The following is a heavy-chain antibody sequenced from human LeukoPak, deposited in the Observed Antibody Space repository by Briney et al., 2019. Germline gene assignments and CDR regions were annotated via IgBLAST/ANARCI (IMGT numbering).Heavy chain of an antibody. CDR3: ARLIRATNGMDV. J-gene: IGHJ6*02. CDR1: GGSISSGGYS. D-gene: IGHD1-26*01. V-gene: IGHV4-30-2*01. Sequence: SETLSLTCAVSGGSISSGGYSWNWIRQPPGKGLEWIGYIYHSGSPYYNPSLKNRVTISVDRSKNQFSLKLSSVTAADTAVYYCARLIRATNGMDVWGQGTTVTVSS. CDR2: IYHSGSP.